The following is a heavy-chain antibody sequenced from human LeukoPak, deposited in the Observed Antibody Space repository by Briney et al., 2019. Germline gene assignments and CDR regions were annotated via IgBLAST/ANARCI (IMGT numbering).Heavy chain of an antibody. CDR1: GGSFSGYY. CDR3: ARDANDAFDI. V-gene: IGHV4-59*01. CDR2: IYYSGST. Sequence: PSETLSLTCAVYGGSFSGYYWSWIRQPPGKGLEWIGYIYYSGSTNYNPSLKSRVTISVDTSKNQFSLKLSSVTAADTAVYYCARDANDAFDIWGQGTMVTVSS. J-gene: IGHJ3*02.